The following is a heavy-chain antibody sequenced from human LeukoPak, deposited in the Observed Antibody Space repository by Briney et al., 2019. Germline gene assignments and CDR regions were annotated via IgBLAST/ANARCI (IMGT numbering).Heavy chain of an antibody. CDR1: GGSLSSYY. Sequence: SETLSLTCTVSGGSLSSYYRSWIRQPAGKGLEWIGRIYTSGSTNYNPPLKSRVTMSVDTSKNQCSLKLRSVTAADPAVYYCARGDVLRFLEWNWYFDLWGRGTLVTVSS. CDR2: IYTSGST. CDR3: ARGDVLRFLEWNWYFDL. J-gene: IGHJ2*01. D-gene: IGHD3-3*01. V-gene: IGHV4-4*07.